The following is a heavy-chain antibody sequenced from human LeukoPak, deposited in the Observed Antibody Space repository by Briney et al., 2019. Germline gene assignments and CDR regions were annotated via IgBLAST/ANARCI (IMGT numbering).Heavy chain of an antibody. D-gene: IGHD3-22*01. CDR3: ARAHTRAYYYDSSGYTGAFDI. CDR2: IYPGDSDT. J-gene: IGHJ3*02. CDR1: GYSFTSYW. Sequence: GESLKISCKSSGYSFTSYWIGWVRQMPGKGLEWMGIIYPGDSDTRYSPSFQGQVTISADKSISTAYLQWSSLKASDTAMYYCARAHTRAYYYDSSGYTGAFDIWGQGTMVTVSS. V-gene: IGHV5-51*01.